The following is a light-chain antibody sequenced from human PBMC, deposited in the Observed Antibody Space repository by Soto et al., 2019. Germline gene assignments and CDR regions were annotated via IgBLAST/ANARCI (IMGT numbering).Light chain of an antibody. Sequence: DIVMTQSPLSLPVTPGEAASISCRSSQSLLHSNGQNYLDWYLQRPGQSPHLLIYLGSNRAPGVSDRFSGSGSGTVVTLRISRVEADDVVFYYCMQTLQTPPTFGGGTKVEI. CDR2: LGS. V-gene: IGKV2-28*01. CDR3: MQTLQTPPT. CDR1: QSLLHSNGQNY. J-gene: IGKJ4*01.